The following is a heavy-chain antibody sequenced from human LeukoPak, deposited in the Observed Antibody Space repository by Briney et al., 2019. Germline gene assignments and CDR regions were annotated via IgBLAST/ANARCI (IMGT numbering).Heavy chain of an antibody. Sequence: SETLSLTCAVYGGSFSGYYWSWIRQPPGKGLEWIGEINHSGSTNYNPSLKSRVAISVDTSKNQFSLKLSSVTAADTAVYYCARPYYYDSRIDPWGQGILVTVSS. V-gene: IGHV4-34*01. CDR3: ARPYYYDSRIDP. J-gene: IGHJ5*02. CDR1: GGSFSGYY. CDR2: INHSGST. D-gene: IGHD3-22*01.